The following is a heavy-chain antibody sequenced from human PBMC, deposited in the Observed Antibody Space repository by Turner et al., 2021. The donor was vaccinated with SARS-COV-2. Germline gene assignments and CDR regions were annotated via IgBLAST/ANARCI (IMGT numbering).Heavy chain of an antibody. D-gene: IGHD3-22*01. Sequence: EVQLLESGGGLVQPGGSLRLSCAASGFTFSSFAMSWVRQAPVKGLEWVSVISGSGGTTYYADSVKGRFTISRDNSKNTLYLQMNSLRAEDTAVYYCAKADRVMIVVVITLFDYWGQGTLVTVSS. CDR2: ISGSGGTT. J-gene: IGHJ4*02. CDR1: GFTFSSFA. CDR3: AKADRVMIVVVITLFDY. V-gene: IGHV3-23*01.